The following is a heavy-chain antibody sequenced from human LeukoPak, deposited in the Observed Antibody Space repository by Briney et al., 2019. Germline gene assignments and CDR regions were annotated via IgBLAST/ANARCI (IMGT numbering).Heavy chain of an antibody. D-gene: IGHD5-12*01. Sequence: PSETLSLTCTVSGGSISSGDYYWSWIRQPPGKGLEWIGYIYYSGSTYYNPSLKSRVTISVDTSKNQFSLKLSSVTAADTAVYYCARGRSGYGSDAFDIWGQGTMVTVSS. V-gene: IGHV4-30-4*01. CDR2: IYYSGST. J-gene: IGHJ3*02. CDR1: GGSISSGDYY. CDR3: ARGRSGYGSDAFDI.